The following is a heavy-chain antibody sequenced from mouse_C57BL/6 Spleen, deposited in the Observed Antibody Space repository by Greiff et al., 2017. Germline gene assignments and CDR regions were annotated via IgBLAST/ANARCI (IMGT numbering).Heavy chain of an antibody. CDR3: SRGDSSGCLAY. CDR1: GYTFTSYC. V-gene: IGHV1-7*01. D-gene: IGHD3-2*02. CDR2: INPSSGYT. J-gene: IGHJ3*01. Sequence: VQLQQSGAELAKPGASVKLSCKASGYTFTSYCMHWVKQRPGQGLEWIGYINPSSGYTKYNQKFKDKATLTADKSSSTAYMQLSSQTYEDYAVDYYSRGDSSGCLAYWGQGTLVTVSA.